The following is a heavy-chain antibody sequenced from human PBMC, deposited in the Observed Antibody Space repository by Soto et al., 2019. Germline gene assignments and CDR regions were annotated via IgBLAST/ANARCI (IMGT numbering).Heavy chain of an antibody. CDR2: IYPGDSNA. V-gene: IGHV5-51*01. J-gene: IGHJ4*02. D-gene: IGHD1-26*01. CDR3: ARNPLSGPYSQFDY. Sequence: PGESLKISCKGSGYSFTSYWIGWVRQMPGKGLEWMGVIYPGDSNARYSPSFQGQVTFSADRSISTAYLQWSSLKASDTATYYCARNPLSGPYSQFDYWGQGTLVTVSS. CDR1: GYSFTSYW.